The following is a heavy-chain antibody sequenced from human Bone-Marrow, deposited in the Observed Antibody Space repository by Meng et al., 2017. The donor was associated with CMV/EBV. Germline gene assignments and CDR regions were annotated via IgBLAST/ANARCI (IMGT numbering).Heavy chain of an antibody. J-gene: IGHJ5*02. CDR2: ISSSSSYI. Sequence: GRLVESWGGLVKLGGSLRLSCAASGFTFSSYSMNWVRQAPGKGLEWVSSISSSSSYIYYADSVKGRFTISRDNAKNSLYLQMNSLRAEDTAVYYCAPSMVRGVISWFDPWGQGTLVTVSS. V-gene: IGHV3-21*01. CDR1: GFTFSSYS. D-gene: IGHD3-10*01. CDR3: APSMVRGVISWFDP.